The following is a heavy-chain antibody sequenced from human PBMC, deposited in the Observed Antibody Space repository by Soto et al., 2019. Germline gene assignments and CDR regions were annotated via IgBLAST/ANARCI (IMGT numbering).Heavy chain of an antibody. Sequence: QVQLVQSGAEVKKPGSSVKVSCKASGGTFSSYTISWVRQAPGQGLEWMGRIIPILGIANYAQKFQGRVTITADKSTSTAYMELSSLRSEDTAVYYCARGLAAAGTGGNWFDPWGQGTLFTVSS. J-gene: IGHJ5*02. CDR2: IIPILGIA. V-gene: IGHV1-69*02. CDR3: ARGLAAAGTGGNWFDP. CDR1: GGTFSSYT. D-gene: IGHD6-13*01.